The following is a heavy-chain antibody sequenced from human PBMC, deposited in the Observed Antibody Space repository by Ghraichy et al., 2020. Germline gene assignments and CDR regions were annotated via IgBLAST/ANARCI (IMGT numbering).Heavy chain of an antibody. CDR3: AHEGYGSDNWFDA. J-gene: IGHJ5*02. CDR1: GFSLSATGVG. D-gene: IGHD2-8*02. CDR2: IFYNDEE. Sequence: SGPTLVKPTQTLTLTCTFSGFSLSATGVGVGWNRQPPGKALEWLALIFYNDEERYNPSLNSRLNIAKDTSKNYVVLTMTNMDPVDTATYYCAHEGYGSDNWFDAWGQGILVTVSS. V-gene: IGHV2-5*01.